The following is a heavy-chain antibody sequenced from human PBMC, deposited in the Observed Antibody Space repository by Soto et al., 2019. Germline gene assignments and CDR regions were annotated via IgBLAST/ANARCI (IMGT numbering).Heavy chain of an antibody. CDR2: ISSSGSTI. CDR1: GFTFSDYY. D-gene: IGHD3-22*01. CDR3: AREEDYYDSSGYYQTAFDY. V-gene: IGHV3-11*01. Sequence: PGGSLRLSCAASGFTFSDYYMSWIRQAPGKGLEWVTYISSSGSTIYYADSVKGRFTISRDNAKNSLYLQMNSLRAEDTAVYYCAREEDYYDSSGYYQTAFDYWGQGTLVTVSS. J-gene: IGHJ4*02.